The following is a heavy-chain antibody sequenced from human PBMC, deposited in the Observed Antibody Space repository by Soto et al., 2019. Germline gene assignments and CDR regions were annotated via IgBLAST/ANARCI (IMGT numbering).Heavy chain of an antibody. D-gene: IGHD6-13*01. CDR2: IYYSGST. J-gene: IGHJ4*02. Sequence: LSLTCTVSGGSISSSSYYWGWIRQPPGKGLEWIGSIYYSGSTYYNPSLKSRVTISVDTSKNQFSLKLSSVTAADTAVYYCAREGHSSSWYYFDYWGQGTLVTVSS. CDR1: GGSISSSSYY. V-gene: IGHV4-39*07. CDR3: AREGHSSSWYYFDY.